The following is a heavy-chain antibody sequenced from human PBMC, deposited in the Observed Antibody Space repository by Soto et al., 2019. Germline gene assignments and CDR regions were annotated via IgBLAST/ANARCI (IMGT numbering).Heavy chain of an antibody. CDR3: ARDDSGYSGSHYIDYFNF. Sequence: ASVKVSCKASGNTVPNYAIHWVRQAPGQRLEWMGWINGGNGNTYYSEHFQGRLTFTRDTSPGTTYMELSSLTSEDTAIYYCARDDSGYSGSHYIDYFNFWGQGTLVTVSS. J-gene: IGHJ4*02. D-gene: IGHD1-26*01. CDR1: GNTVPNYA. CDR2: INGGNGNT. V-gene: IGHV1-3*01.